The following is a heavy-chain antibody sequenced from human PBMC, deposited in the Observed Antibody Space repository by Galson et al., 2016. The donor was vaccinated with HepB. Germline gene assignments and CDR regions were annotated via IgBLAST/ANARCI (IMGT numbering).Heavy chain of an antibody. CDR2: LSFHGTAR. D-gene: IGHD3-10*01. V-gene: IGHV3-74*01. CDR3: ARGSWAPFES. CDR1: GFRFSSVW. Sequence: SLRLSCAASGFRFSSVWMHWVRQAPGKGLVWVSGLSFHGTARRYADSVKGRFTISRDNAKNTLYLEMTSLSAEDTAVYYCARGSWAPFESWGQGTLVTVSS. J-gene: IGHJ5*01.